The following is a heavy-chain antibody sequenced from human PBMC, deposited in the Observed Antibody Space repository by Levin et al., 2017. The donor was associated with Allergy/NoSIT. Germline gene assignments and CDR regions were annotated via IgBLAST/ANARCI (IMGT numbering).Heavy chain of an antibody. Sequence: PGGSLRLSCAASGFSVSANYMNWVRQAPMKGLEWVSLINSAGTTQYADSVKGRFTLSRDNSKNTLYLQMNSLTAEDTAMYYCTRDYFGSGSSWVAFDIWGQGTMVTVSS. V-gene: IGHV3-53*01. CDR2: INSAGTT. CDR3: TRDYFGSGSSWVAFDI. CDR1: GFSVSANY. D-gene: IGHD3-10*01. J-gene: IGHJ3*02.